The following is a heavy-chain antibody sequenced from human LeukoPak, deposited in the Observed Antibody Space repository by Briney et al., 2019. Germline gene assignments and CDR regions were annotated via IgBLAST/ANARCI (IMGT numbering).Heavy chain of an antibody. V-gene: IGHV3-23*01. CDR2: ISGGGDK. CDR3: AKDVNSSGYYLGFDY. D-gene: IGHD3-22*01. Sequence: GGSLRLSCAASGLSFSTYSMNWVRQAPGKGLEWVTTISGGGDKQYADHVKGRFTVSRDDSKNTLYLQMNSLRAEDTALYYCAKDVNSSGYYLGFDYWGQGTLVTVSS. CDR1: GLSFSTYS. J-gene: IGHJ4*02.